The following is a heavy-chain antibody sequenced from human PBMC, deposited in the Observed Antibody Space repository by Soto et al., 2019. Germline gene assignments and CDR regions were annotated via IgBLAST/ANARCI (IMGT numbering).Heavy chain of an antibody. V-gene: IGHV3-30-3*01. J-gene: IGHJ4*02. CDR2: ISYDGNDD. CDR3: ARGPNYYDNSGFFGY. CDR1: GFTFSTYA. Sequence: GGSLRLSCAASGFTFSTYAMHWVRQAPGKGLEWVAVISYDGNDDYYGDSVKGRFTISRDNSNSALYLQVSTLRAEDTAVYYCARGPNYYDNSGFFGYWGQGTLVTVSS. D-gene: IGHD3-22*01.